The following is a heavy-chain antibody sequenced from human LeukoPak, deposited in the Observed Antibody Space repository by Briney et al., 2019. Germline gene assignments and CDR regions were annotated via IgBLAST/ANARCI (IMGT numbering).Heavy chain of an antibody. CDR1: GFTFSSYG. D-gene: IGHD6-13*01. Sequence: GGSLRLSCAASGFTFSSYGMHWVRQAPGKGLEWVAVISYDGSNKYYADSVKGRFTISRDNSKNTLYLQMNSLRAEGTAVYYCAKPTSAAAGLFDYWGQGTLVTVSS. CDR3: AKPTSAAAGLFDY. V-gene: IGHV3-30*18. J-gene: IGHJ4*02. CDR2: ISYDGSNK.